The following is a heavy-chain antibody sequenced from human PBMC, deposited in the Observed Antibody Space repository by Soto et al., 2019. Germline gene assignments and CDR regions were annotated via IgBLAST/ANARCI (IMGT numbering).Heavy chain of an antibody. CDR2: IIPIFGTA. V-gene: IGHV1-69*13. J-gene: IGHJ5*02. CDR1: GGTFSSYA. D-gene: IGHD3-22*01. Sequence: SVKVSCKASGGTFSSYAISWVRQAPGQGLEWMGGIIPIFGTANYAQKFQGRVTITAAESTSTAYMELSSLRSEDTAVYYCATDRATMIRGSDPWGQGTLVTVSS. CDR3: ATDRATMIRGSDP.